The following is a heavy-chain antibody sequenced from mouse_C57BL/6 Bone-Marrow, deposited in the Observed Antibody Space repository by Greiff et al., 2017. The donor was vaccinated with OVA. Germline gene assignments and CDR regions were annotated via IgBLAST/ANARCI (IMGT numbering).Heavy chain of an antibody. D-gene: IGHD3-2*02. CDR3: AREGSGFDY. V-gene: IGHV5-6*01. CDR1: GFTFSSYG. J-gene: IGHJ2*01. CDR2: ISSGGSYT. Sequence: VQLKESGGDLVKPGGSLKLSCAASGFTFSSYGMSWVRQTPDKRLEWVATISSGGSYTYYPDSVKGRFTISRDNAKNTLYLQMSILKSEDTAMYYCAREGSGFDYWGQGTTLTVSS.